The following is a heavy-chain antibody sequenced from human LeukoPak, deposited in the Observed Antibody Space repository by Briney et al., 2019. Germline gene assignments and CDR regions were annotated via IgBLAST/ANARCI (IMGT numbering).Heavy chain of an antibody. Sequence: PGGSLRLSCAASGFTFSSYAMSWVRRAPGKGLEWVSAISGSGGSTYYADSVKGRFTISRDNSKNTLYLQMNSLRAEDTAVYYCAKDGGTYYYDSSGYYLYYFDYWGQGTLVTVSS. D-gene: IGHD3-22*01. CDR1: GFTFSSYA. CDR2: ISGSGGST. V-gene: IGHV3-23*01. CDR3: AKDGGTYYYDSSGYYLYYFDY. J-gene: IGHJ4*02.